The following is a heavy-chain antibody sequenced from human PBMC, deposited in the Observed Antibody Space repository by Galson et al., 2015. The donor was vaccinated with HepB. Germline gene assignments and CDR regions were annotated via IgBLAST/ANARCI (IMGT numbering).Heavy chain of an antibody. CDR2: IRYDGSNK. Sequence: SLRLSCAASGFTFSSYGMHWVRQAPGKGLEWVAIIRYDGSNKYYADSVKGRFTISRDNSKNTLYLQTNSLKTEDTAVYYCTRQEPHDYGDYLGFDYWGQGTLVTVSS. CDR1: GFTFSSYG. V-gene: IGHV3-33*01. D-gene: IGHD4-17*01. CDR3: TRQEPHDYGDYLGFDY. J-gene: IGHJ4*02.